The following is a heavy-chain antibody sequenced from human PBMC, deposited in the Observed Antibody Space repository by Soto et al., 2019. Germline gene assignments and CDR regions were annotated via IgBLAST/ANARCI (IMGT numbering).Heavy chain of an antibody. CDR3: ARRREKDCGGDCYYYFDY. D-gene: IGHD2-21*02. V-gene: IGHV3-23*01. J-gene: IGHJ4*01. CDR1: GFTLNNCA. CDR2: LSGSGGNM. Sequence: GSLGRSFAASGFTLNNCAMSRLRQASGKRREWVSSLSGSGGNMYHGDSVKGRFTISRDNSKNTLYLQMNSLRVEDTAIYYCARRREKDCGGDCYYYFDYWGHGTLVTVSS.